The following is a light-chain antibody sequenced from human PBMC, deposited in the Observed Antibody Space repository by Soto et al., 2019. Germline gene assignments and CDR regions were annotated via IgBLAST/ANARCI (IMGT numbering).Light chain of an antibody. V-gene: IGKV1-5*01. CDR1: QSCTYS. Sequence: DIQMTRAPSSLYASVGDRVTITCRAIQSCTYSLAWYQQKPGRAHKLLIYDVFNLKSWVPSRFRGSGSGTALPFSFSRLHHDESPTYYCLPSHRFSFTCGKGAKLES. J-gene: IGKJ2*01. CDR2: DVF. CDR3: LPSHRFSFT.